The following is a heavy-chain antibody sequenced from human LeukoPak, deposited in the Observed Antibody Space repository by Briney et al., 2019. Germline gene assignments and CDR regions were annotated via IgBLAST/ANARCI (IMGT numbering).Heavy chain of an antibody. Sequence: GESLKISCKGSGYSFTSYWIGWVRQMPGKGLEWMGIIYPGDSDTRYSPSFQGQVTISADKSIGTAYLQWSSLKASDTAMYYCARRGRGYFDWLSQFDYWGQGTLVTVSS. D-gene: IGHD3-9*01. CDR2: IYPGDSDT. V-gene: IGHV5-51*01. J-gene: IGHJ4*02. CDR3: ARRGRGYFDWLSQFDY. CDR1: GYSFTSYW.